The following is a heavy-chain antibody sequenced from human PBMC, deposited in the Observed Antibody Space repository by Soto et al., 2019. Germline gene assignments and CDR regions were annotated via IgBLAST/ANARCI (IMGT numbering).Heavy chain of an antibody. Sequence: GESLKISCKGSGYRFSSYWISWVRQMPGKGLEWMGRIDPSDSYTSYSPSFQGHVTISADKSISTAYLQWSSLKASDTAMYYCARHLFTSNWSVDYWGQGTLVTVSS. J-gene: IGHJ4*02. D-gene: IGHD6-13*01. V-gene: IGHV5-10-1*01. CDR1: GYRFSSYW. CDR3: ARHLFTSNWSVDY. CDR2: IDPSDSYT.